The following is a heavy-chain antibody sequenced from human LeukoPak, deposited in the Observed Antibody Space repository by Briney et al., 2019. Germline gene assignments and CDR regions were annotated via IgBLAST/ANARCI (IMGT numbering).Heavy chain of an antibody. Sequence: GASVKVSCKASGYTFTSYHINWVRQAPGQGLEWMGGIIPIFGTTNYAQKFQGRVTITADESTSTAYMELSSLRSEDTAVYYCAKYYDSRGYYWAFDIWGQGTMVTVSS. CDR2: IIPIFGTT. CDR1: GYTFTSYH. CDR3: AKYYDSRGYYWAFDI. J-gene: IGHJ3*02. V-gene: IGHV1-69*13. D-gene: IGHD3-22*01.